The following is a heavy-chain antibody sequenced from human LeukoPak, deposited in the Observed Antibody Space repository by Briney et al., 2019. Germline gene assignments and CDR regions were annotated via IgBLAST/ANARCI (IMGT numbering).Heavy chain of an antibody. V-gene: IGHV4-4*07. D-gene: IGHD3-16*02. J-gene: IGHJ3*02. CDR3: ARGEQLSSGYAFDI. CDR1: GGSISRYY. Sequence: SGTLSLTCTVSGGSISRYYWSWIPQPAGKGLEWIGRIYTSGSTNHNTSLKSRVTMSVDTSKNQFSLKLSSVTAADTAVYYCARGEQLSSGYAFDIWGQGTMVTVSS. CDR2: IYTSGST.